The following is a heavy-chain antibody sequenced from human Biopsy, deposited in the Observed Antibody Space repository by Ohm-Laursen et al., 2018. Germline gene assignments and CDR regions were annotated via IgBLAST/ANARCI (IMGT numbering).Heavy chain of an antibody. CDR2: IYFTGRT. Sequence: SETLSLTCAVSGGPIDSYYWSWIRQPPGKALEWIGYIYFTGRTSYNPSLKSRVTMSVNTSKKQFPLRLSSVTAADTAVYYCASAGYNPDWNFDLWSRGTRVTVSS. CDR1: GGPIDSYY. J-gene: IGHJ2*01. V-gene: IGHV4-59*12. D-gene: IGHD5-24*01. CDR3: ASAGYNPDWNFDL.